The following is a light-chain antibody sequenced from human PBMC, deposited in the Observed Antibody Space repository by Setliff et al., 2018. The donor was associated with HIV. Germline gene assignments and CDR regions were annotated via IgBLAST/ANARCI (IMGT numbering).Light chain of an antibody. J-gene: IGLJ2*01. CDR3: SSYTSSSTLV. CDR1: SSDVGGYNY. V-gene: IGLV2-14*01. CDR2: DVT. Sequence: QSVLTQPASVSGFPGQSITISCSGTSSDVGGYNYVSWYQQHPGKAPKLMVYDVTKRPSGVSNRFSGSKSANTASLTISGLQAEDEADYYCSSYTSSSTLVFGGGTQLTVL.